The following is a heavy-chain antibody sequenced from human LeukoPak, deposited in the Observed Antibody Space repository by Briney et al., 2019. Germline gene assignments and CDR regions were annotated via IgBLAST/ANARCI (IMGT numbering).Heavy chain of an antibody. CDR1: GFTVSSNY. Sequence: GGSLRLSCAASGFTVSSNYMSWVRQAPGKGLEWVSVIYSGGSTYYAYSVKGRFTISRDNSKNTLYLQMNSLRAEDTAVYYCARDRGAYGMDVWGQGTTVTVSS. V-gene: IGHV3-53*01. CDR3: ARDRGAYGMDV. D-gene: IGHD3-10*01. J-gene: IGHJ6*02. CDR2: IYSGGST.